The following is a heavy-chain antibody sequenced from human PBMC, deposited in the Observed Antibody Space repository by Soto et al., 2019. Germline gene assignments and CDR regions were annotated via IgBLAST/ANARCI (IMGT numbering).Heavy chain of an antibody. J-gene: IGHJ3*02. V-gene: IGHV3-23*01. CDR3: AKATATGGGAFEI. CDR2: ILVGGST. CDR1: GFICSSYD. Sequence: AGGSLRLSCAVSGFICSSYDMSWVRQAPGKGLAWVSTILVGGSTHYEDSVQGRFTISRDTSKNTVYLHMNSLTAGDTAVYYCAKATATGGGAFEIYGQGTMVTVS. D-gene: IGHD2-8*02.